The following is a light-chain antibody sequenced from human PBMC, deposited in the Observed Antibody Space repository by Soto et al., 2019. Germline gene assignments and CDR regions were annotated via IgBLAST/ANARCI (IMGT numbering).Light chain of an antibody. CDR2: AAS. J-gene: IGKJ2*01. CDR1: QSISSY. Sequence: DIQMTQSPSSLSASVGDRVTITCRASQSISSYLNWYQQKPGKAPKLLIYAASSLQSGVPSRFSGSGSGTDFTLTSSSLQPEYFATYYCQQSYSTSVTFGQGTKLEIK. V-gene: IGKV1-39*01. CDR3: QQSYSTSVT.